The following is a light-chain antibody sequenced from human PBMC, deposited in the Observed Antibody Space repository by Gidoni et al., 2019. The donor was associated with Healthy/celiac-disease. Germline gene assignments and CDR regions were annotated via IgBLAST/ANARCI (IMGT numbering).Light chain of an antibody. J-gene: IGLJ1*01. CDR1: SSNVGGYNY. CDR2: EVS. Sequence: APTQPASVSGPPGHSITISCTGTSSNVGGYNYVSWYQQHPGKAPKLMIYEVSNRPSGVSNRFSGSKSGNTASLTISGLQAEDEADYYCSSYTSSSTQVFGTGTKVTVL. CDR3: SSYTSSSTQV. V-gene: IGLV2-14*01.